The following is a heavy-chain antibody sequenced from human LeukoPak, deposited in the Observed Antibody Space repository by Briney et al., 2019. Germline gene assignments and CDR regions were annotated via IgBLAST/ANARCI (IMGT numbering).Heavy chain of an antibody. Sequence: ASVKVSCKASGYTFTGYYVHWVRQAPGQGLEWIGWINPNSGATNYAQKFQGRVTMTRDTSISTAYMDLSRLISDDTAVYHCARVALNTVTEHLFDPWGQGTLVTVSS. CDR2: INPNSGAT. CDR1: GYTFTGYY. CDR3: ARVALNTVTEHLFDP. J-gene: IGHJ5*01. D-gene: IGHD4-17*01. V-gene: IGHV1-2*02.